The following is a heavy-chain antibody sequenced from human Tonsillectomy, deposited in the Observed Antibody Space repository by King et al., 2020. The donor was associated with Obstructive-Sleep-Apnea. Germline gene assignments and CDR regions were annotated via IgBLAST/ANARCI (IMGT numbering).Heavy chain of an antibody. J-gene: IGHJ6*02. CDR1: GFTFDDYA. D-gene: IGHD5-12*01. CDR2: ISWNSVSI. Sequence: QLVQSGGGLVQPGRSLRLSCAASGFTFDDYAMHWVRQAPGKGLEWVSGISWNSVSIGYADSVKGRFTISRDNAKNSLYLQMNSLRAEETALYYCAKDFTGGYDFSVNWCYYYGMDVWGQGTTVTVSS. CDR3: AKDFTGGYDFSVNWCYYYGMDV. V-gene: IGHV3-9*01.